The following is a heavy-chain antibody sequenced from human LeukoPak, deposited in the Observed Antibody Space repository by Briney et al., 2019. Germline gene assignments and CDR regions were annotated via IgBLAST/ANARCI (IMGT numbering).Heavy chain of an antibody. V-gene: IGHV3-21*01. D-gene: IGHD6-19*01. CDR1: GFTFSSYS. CDR3: ARSIAVAGTVC. J-gene: IGHJ4*02. CDR2: ISSSSSYI. Sequence: PGGSLRLSCAASGFTFSSYSMNWVRQAPGKGLEWVSSISSSSSYIYYADSVEGRFTISRDNAKNSLYLQMNSLRAEDTAVYYCARSIAVAGTVCWGQGTLVTVSS.